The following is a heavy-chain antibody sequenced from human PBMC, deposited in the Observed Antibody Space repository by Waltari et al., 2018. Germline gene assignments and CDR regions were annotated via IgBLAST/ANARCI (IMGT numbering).Heavy chain of an antibody. CDR1: GYTFTSDG. J-gene: IGHJ4*02. CDR3: ARVRDGYSPFDY. V-gene: IGHV1-18*01. D-gene: IGHD5-18*01. Sequence: QVQLVQSGAEMKKPGASVKVSCKASGYTFTSDGINWVRQAPGQGLEWMGWISAYNGNKKYAQKLQGRVTMTTDTSTSTAYMELRSLRSDDTAVYYCARVRDGYSPFDYWGQGTLVTVSS. CDR2: ISAYNGNK.